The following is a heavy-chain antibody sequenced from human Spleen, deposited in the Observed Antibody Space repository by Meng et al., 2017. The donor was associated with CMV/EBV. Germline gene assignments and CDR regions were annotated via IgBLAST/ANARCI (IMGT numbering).Heavy chain of an antibody. CDR1: GDPIGDFD. D-gene: IGHD1-26*01. Sequence: QVSLVKSGPGRGKPSVTLDLTCSAFGDPIGDFDWSWIRQSAEKGLEWIGRIQSNGNTYYNPSLNSRVTVSQDTSKNQIFLRLRSVTAADTAVYYCATGSGDFDHWGQGTLVTVSS. CDR3: ATGSGDFDH. J-gene: IGHJ4*02. V-gene: IGHV4-4*07. CDR2: IQSNGNT.